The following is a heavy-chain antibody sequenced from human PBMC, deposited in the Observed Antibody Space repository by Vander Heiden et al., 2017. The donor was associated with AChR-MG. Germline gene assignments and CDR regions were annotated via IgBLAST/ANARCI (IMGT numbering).Heavy chain of an antibody. D-gene: IGHD1-26*01. CDR3: ASGSGSRGGWYFDL. CDR2: ISYDGSNK. V-gene: IGHV3-30-3*01. J-gene: IGHJ2*01. Sequence: AQLVESGGGVVQPGRSLSLSCAASGFPLGSYAMHWVRQAPGKGLEWVAVISYDGSNKYYADSVKGRFTISRDNSKNTLYLQMNSLRAEDTAVYYCASGSGSRGGWYFDLWGRGTLVTVSS. CDR1: GFPLGSYA.